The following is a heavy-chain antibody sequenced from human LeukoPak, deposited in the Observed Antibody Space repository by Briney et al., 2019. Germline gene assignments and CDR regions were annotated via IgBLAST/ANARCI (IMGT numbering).Heavy chain of an antibody. D-gene: IGHD3-3*01. V-gene: IGHV1-18*01. CDR2: ISAYNGNT. CDR3: ARDAPDYDFWSGYHYYYYGMDV. J-gene: IGHJ6*02. Sequence: GASVKVSCKASGYNLTSYGNSWLRQATGHGLEWIRWISAYNGNTNYAQKLQGRVTMTTDTSTSTAYMELRRLRSDDTAVYYCARDAPDYDFWSGYHYYYYGMDVWGQGTTVTVSS. CDR1: GYNLTSYG.